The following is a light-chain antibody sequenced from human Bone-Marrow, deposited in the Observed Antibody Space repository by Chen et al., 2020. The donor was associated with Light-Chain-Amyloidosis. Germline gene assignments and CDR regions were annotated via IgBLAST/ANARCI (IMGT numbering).Light chain of an antibody. CDR3: QQSHSIPRT. Sequence: IQMTHPPSSLPAFVGDRVTITCRASRDIATYLNWYQYKPGKIPNLLIYGASSLLSGVPSRFSGSGSGTDFTLTIASLQPEDFATYYCQQSHSIPRTFGQGTKVDI. CDR2: GAS. V-gene: IGKV1-39*01. J-gene: IGKJ2*01. CDR1: RDIATY.